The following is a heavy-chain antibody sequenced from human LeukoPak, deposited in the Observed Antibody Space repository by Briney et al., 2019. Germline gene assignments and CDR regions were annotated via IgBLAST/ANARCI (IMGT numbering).Heavy chain of an antibody. CDR1: GGTFSSYA. Sequence: SVKVSCKASGGTFSSYAISWVRQAPGQGLEWMGGIIPIFGTANYAQKFQGRVTITTDESTSTAYMELSSLRSEDTAVYYCARDPEEQLGLDAFDIWGQGTMVTVSS. J-gene: IGHJ3*02. CDR2: IIPIFGTA. D-gene: IGHD6-6*01. V-gene: IGHV1-69*05. CDR3: ARDPEEQLGLDAFDI.